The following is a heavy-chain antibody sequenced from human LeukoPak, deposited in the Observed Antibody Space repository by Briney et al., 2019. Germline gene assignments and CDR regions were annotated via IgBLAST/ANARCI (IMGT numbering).Heavy chain of an antibody. CDR2: VYYSGTT. Sequence: SETLSLTRTVSGGSISGSPYYNAWIRQPPGKGLEWIGSVYYSGTTYFNPSLKSRVTIFVDTSKNQFSLKLSSVTAADTALYYCATRNYYFDTSSSPYFDYWGQGILVTVSS. CDR3: ATRNYYFDTSSSPYFDY. J-gene: IGHJ4*02. V-gene: IGHV4-39*01. D-gene: IGHD3-22*01. CDR1: GGSISGSPYY.